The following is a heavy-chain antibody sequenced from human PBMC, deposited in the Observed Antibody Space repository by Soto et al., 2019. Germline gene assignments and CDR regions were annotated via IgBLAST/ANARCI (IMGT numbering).Heavy chain of an antibody. J-gene: IGHJ5*02. V-gene: IGHV2-70*01. D-gene: IGHD3-10*01. CDR3: ARSYGSGSSHNVRPWGLFDP. Sequence: VPTLVNPTQTLTLTCTFSGFSLSTSGMCVSWIRQPPGKALEWLALIDWDDDKYYSTSLKTRLTISKDTSKNQVVLTMTNMDPVDTATYYCARSYGSGSSHNVRPWGLFDPWGQGTLVTVSS. CDR1: GFSLSTSGMC. CDR2: IDWDDDK.